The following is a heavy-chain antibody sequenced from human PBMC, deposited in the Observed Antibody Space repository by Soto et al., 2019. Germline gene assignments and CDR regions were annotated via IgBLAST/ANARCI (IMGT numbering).Heavy chain of an antibody. J-gene: IGHJ6*02. CDR2: LDGAGGST. V-gene: IGHV3-23*01. CDR3: AAPRDEYGSGVSWFTYGMDI. CDR1: GFTFSDFA. Sequence: GGSLRLSCLASGFTFSDFAMTWVRHVPGRGLEWVASLDGAGGSTYYAESVRGQFSISRDNSQNTLFLQMKSLTVDDTAIYYCAAPRDEYGSGVSWFTYGMDIWGQGTTVTVSS. D-gene: IGHD3-10*01.